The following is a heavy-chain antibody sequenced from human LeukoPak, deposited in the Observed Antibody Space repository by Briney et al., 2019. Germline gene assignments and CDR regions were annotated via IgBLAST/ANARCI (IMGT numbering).Heavy chain of an antibody. CDR2: ISYSGST. V-gene: IGHV4-59*01. Sequence: NPSETLSLTCIVSGGSISSYYWSWIRQPPGKGLEWIGYISYSGSTNYNPSLKSRVTISVDTSKNQFSLNLTSVTAADTATYYCARWSLHSSGWYFDHWGQGTLVTVSS. D-gene: IGHD6-19*01. CDR3: ARWSLHSSGWYFDH. J-gene: IGHJ4*02. CDR1: GGSISSYY.